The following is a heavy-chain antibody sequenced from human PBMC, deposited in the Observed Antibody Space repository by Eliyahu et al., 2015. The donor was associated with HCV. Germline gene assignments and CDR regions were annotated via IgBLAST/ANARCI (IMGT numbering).Heavy chain of an antibody. CDR3: AKGTRGAAPYDY. CDR2: IKEDGSER. D-gene: IGHD6-13*01. Sequence: EVQLVESGGGLVQPGGSLRLSCAASGFAFSSYWMSWXRQAPGKGLEWVANIKEDGSERYYVDSVKGRFSISRDNTKNSLYLQMNSLRAEDTAVYYCAKGTRGAAPYDYWGQGTLVTVSS. J-gene: IGHJ4*02. CDR1: GFAFSSYW. V-gene: IGHV3-7*01.